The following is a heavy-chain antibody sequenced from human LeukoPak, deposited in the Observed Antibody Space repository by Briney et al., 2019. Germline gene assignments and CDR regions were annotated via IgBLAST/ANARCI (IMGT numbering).Heavy chain of an antibody. CDR1: GGTFSSYA. Sequence: SVKVSCKASGGTFSSYAISWVRQAPGQGLEWMGRIIPILGIANYAQKFQGRVTITADKSTSTAYMELSSLRSEDTAVYYCARVTTSAAGTRAYYYYGMDVWGQGTTVTVSS. D-gene: IGHD6-13*01. V-gene: IGHV1-69*04. J-gene: IGHJ6*02. CDR3: ARVTTSAAGTRAYYYYGMDV. CDR2: IIPILGIA.